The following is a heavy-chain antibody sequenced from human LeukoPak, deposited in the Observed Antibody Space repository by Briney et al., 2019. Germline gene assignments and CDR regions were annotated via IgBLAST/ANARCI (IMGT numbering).Heavy chain of an antibody. CDR1: GFPFSSYS. CDR2: ISSSSSYI. V-gene: IGHV3-21*01. CDR3: ARDGLPDAFDI. Sequence: GGSLRLSCAASGFPFSSYSMNWVRQAPGKGLEWVSSISSSSSYIYYADSVKGRFTISRDNAKNSLYLQMNSLRAEDTAVYYCARDGLPDAFDIWGQGTMVTVSS. J-gene: IGHJ3*02.